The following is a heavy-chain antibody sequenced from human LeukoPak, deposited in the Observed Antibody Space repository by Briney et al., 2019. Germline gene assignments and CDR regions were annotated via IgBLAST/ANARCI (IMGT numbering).Heavy chain of an antibody. D-gene: IGHD4-11*01. Sequence: SETLSLTCAVYGVSLRGYYWSCIRQSPEKGLEWIGEVNHEGDSIYSPSLKSRLTVSVDMSKNQFSLNLRSVTAADTAVYFCARGSNYVSDYYFDVWGKGTTVIVSS. CDR1: GVSLRGYY. J-gene: IGHJ6*03. CDR2: VNHEGDS. CDR3: ARGSNYVSDYYFDV. V-gene: IGHV4-34*01.